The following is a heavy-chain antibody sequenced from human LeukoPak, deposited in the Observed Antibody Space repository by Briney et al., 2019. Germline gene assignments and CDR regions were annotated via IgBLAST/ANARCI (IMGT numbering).Heavy chain of an antibody. CDR1: GFSFTSYW. J-gene: IGHJ3*02. CDR3: ASPSSGWGSAFDI. Sequence: GESLQISCKGSGFSFTSYWIGWVRQMPGKGLEWTGIIYPGDSDTRYSPSFQGQVTISADKSISTAYLQWSSLKASDTAMYYCASPSSGWGSAFDIWGQGTMVTVSS. V-gene: IGHV5-51*01. D-gene: IGHD6-19*01. CDR2: IYPGDSDT.